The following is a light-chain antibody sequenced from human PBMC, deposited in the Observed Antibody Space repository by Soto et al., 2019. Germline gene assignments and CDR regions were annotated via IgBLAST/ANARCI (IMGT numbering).Light chain of an antibody. CDR3: QQRSNWQIT. J-gene: IGKJ5*01. CDR2: DAS. Sequence: EIVLTQSPATLSFSPRERATPSCRASQSVSSYLAWYQQKPGQAPRLLIYDASNGATGIPARFSGSGSGTDFTLTISSLEPEDFAVYYCQQRSNWQITFGQGTRLEIK. CDR1: QSVSSY. V-gene: IGKV3-11*01.